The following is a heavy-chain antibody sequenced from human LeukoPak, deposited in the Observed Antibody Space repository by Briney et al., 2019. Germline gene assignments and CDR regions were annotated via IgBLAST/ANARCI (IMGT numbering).Heavy chain of an antibody. CDR2: IGSVSGIF. CDR3: ARVWSGCSGSDY. V-gene: IGHV3-48*01. CDR1: GFTFSSYS. Sequence: GGSLRLSCAASGFTFSSYSMKWVRQAPGKGLEWVAYIGSVSGIFHYADSVKGRFTISRDNAKNSVYLQMNSLRVEDTAVYYCARVWSGCSGSDYWGQGTLVTVSS. D-gene: IGHD5-12*01. J-gene: IGHJ4*02.